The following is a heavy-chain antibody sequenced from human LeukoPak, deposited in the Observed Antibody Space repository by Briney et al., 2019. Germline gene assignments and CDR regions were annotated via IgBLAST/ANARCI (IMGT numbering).Heavy chain of an antibody. CDR3: ARGIVVVTESSYYFDY. CDR1: GFTFSSYE. V-gene: IGHV3-33*08. D-gene: IGHD3-22*01. CDR2: IWYDGSNK. J-gene: IGHJ4*02. Sequence: GGSLRLSCAASGFTFSSYEMNWVRQAPGKGLEWVAVIWYDGSNKYYADSVKGRFTISRDNSKNTLYLQMNSLRAEDTAVYYCARGIVVVTESSYYFDYWGQGTLVTVSS.